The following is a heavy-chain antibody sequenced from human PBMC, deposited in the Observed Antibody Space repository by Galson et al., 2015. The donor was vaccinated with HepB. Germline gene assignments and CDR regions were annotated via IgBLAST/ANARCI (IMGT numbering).Heavy chain of an antibody. Sequence: ETLSLTCTVSGASVHGYYWNWIRQSPGKALQLIGYILNTGSTTYHPSFESRVTITMDRSRNLFSLKLTSVTAADTAVYYCARGYYRSGSYIDYWGQGTLVTVSS. CDR2: ILNTGST. D-gene: IGHD3-10*01. CDR3: ARGYYRSGSYIDY. J-gene: IGHJ4*02. CDR1: GASVHGYY. V-gene: IGHV4-4*08.